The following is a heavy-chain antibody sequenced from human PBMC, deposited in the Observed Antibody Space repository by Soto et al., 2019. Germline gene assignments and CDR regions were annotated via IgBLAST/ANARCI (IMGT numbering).Heavy chain of an antibody. CDR2: ISSSGSTI. Sequence: QVQLVESGGGLVKPGGSLRLSCAASGFTFSDYYMSGILQAPGKGLEGVSYISSSGSTIYYADSVKGRFTISRDNAKNSLYLQMNSLRAEDTAVYYCARETTVTTANDAFDIWGQGTMVTVSS. V-gene: IGHV3-11*01. D-gene: IGHD4-17*01. CDR1: GFTFSDYY. CDR3: ARETTVTTANDAFDI. J-gene: IGHJ3*02.